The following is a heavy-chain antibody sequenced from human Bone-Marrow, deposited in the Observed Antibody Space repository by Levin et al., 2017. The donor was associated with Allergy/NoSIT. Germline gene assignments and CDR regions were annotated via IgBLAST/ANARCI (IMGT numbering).Heavy chain of an antibody. J-gene: IGHJ3*02. Sequence: ASVKVSCKASGYTFTGYYMHWVRQAPGQGLEWMGWINPNSGGTNYAQKFQGRVTMTRDTSISTAYMELSRLRSDDTAVYYCARAPRTVVVVAATGDAFDIWGQGTMVTVSS. V-gene: IGHV1-2*02. CDR3: ARAPRTVVVVAATGDAFDI. CDR1: GYTFTGYY. CDR2: INPNSGGT. D-gene: IGHD2-15*01.